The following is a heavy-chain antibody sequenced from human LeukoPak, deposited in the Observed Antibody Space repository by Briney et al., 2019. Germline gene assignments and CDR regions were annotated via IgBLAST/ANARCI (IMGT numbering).Heavy chain of an antibody. V-gene: IGHV1-3*01. J-gene: IGHJ4*02. D-gene: IGHD5-24*01. CDR1: GYTYTSYA. Sequence: GASVSVSCKVSGYTYTSYAMHWVSQARGQRREWMGWINAGNGNTKYSQKLQGRVNINRDTHAGTAHMEVRSVRSQGTAVHYCARDQGEYDGYVTFSDYSGQRTLVTVSS. CDR2: INAGNGNT. CDR3: ARDQGEYDGYVTFSDY.